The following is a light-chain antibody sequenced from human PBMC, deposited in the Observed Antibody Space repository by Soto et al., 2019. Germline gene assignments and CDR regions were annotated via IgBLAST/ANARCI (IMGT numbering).Light chain of an antibody. V-gene: IGKV3-20*01. J-gene: IGKJ4*01. CDR2: GAS. CDR3: QQYGVTPPNT. CDR1: QIVSSTY. Sequence: EIVLTQSPGTLSLSPVERATLSCRASQIVSSTYLAWFQQKPGQAPRLLIYGASTRATGIPDRFSGSGSGADFTLTISGLEPEDFGLYYCQQYGVTPPNTFGGGTKVEV.